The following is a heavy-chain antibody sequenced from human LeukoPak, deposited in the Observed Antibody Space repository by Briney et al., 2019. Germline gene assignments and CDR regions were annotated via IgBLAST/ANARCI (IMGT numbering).Heavy chain of an antibody. CDR1: GFTFNNYG. CDR2: IWYDGSNM. Sequence: GGSLRLSCAASGFTFNNYGMHWVRQAPGKGLEWVAIIWYDGSNMYYADSVKGRFTISSDNAKNTLYLQMNSLRAEDTAVYYCARGGREVDFWGQGTLVTVSS. CDR3: ARGGREVDF. D-gene: IGHD3-16*01. J-gene: IGHJ4*02. V-gene: IGHV3-33*01.